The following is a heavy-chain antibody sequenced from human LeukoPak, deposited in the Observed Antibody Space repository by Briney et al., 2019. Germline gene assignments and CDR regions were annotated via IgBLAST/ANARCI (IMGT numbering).Heavy chain of an antibody. CDR3: ARRRGYNSGSWFDP. V-gene: IGHV4-59*01. Sequence: SETLSLTCTVSGGSISSYYWSWIRQPPGKGLERIGYIYYSGSTNYNPSLKSRVTISVDTSKNQFSLTLSSVTAADTAVYYCARRRGYNSGSWFDPCGQGTLVTVSS. CDR2: IYYSGST. CDR1: GGSISSYY. D-gene: IGHD5-24*01. J-gene: IGHJ5*02.